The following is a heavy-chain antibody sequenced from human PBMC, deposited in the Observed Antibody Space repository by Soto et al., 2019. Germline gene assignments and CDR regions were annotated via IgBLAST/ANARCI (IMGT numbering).Heavy chain of an antibody. Sequence: GGSLRLSCAASGFTFSYYTVHWARRAPGKGLEWVSSISGIRDYIRYADSVKGRFTISRDNAKTSLYLQMNSLTAEDTAVYYCAREGVHNYNEYYFDYWGQGTLVTVSS. CDR1: GFTFSYYT. V-gene: IGHV3-21*06. D-gene: IGHD3-22*01. CDR2: ISGIRDYI. CDR3: AREGVHNYNEYYFDY. J-gene: IGHJ4*02.